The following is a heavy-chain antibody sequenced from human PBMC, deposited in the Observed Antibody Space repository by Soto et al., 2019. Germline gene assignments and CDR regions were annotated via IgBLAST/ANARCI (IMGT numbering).Heavy chain of an antibody. CDR3: ARGPGGPDGPGDY. D-gene: IGHD2-15*01. V-gene: IGHV1-3*01. J-gene: IGHJ4*02. Sequence: ASVKVSCQASGYTITSYAMHWVRQAPGQRLEWMGWISAYNGDTETNYAQKFQGRVTMTTDTSTSTAYMELSSLRSEDTAVYYCARGPGGPDGPGDYWGQGTLVTVSS. CDR2: ISAYNGDTET. CDR1: GYTITSYA.